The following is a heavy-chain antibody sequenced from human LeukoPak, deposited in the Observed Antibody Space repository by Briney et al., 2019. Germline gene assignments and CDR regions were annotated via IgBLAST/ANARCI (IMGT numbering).Heavy chain of an antibody. CDR2: INGDGRNI. CDR3: TRDLMDYDVSTGLHHYYMDV. D-gene: IGHD3-9*01. J-gene: IGHJ6*02. Sequence: GGSLRLSCAASGFTFSSYAMSWVRQAPGKGLEWVSRINGDGRNINYADSVRGRFTISRDNAKNTLYLQMNTLRVEDTAVYYCTRDLMDYDVSTGLHHYYMDVWGQGTTVTVSS. CDR1: GFTFSSYA. V-gene: IGHV3-74*01.